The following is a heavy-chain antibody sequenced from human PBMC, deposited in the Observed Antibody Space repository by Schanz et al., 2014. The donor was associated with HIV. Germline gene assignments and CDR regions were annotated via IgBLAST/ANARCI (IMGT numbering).Heavy chain of an antibody. D-gene: IGHD2-15*01. V-gene: IGHV3-23*04. CDR1: GFTFSTYG. CDR2: ISGAGGST. J-gene: IGHJ2*01. Sequence: VQLVESGGGVVQPGRSLRLSCVASGFTFSTYGMHWVRQAPGKGLEWVSSISGAGGSTFLADSVRGRFTISRDNSKNPLYLQMNSLRAEDTAVYYCALSRPSGYGGSWYFDLWGRGTLVAVSS. CDR3: ALSRPSGYGGSWYFDL.